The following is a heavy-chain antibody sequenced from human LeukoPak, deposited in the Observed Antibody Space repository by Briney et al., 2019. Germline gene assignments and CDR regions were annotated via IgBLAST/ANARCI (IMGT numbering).Heavy chain of an antibody. CDR1: GGSLSSSSYY. Sequence: SETLSLTCSVSGGSLSSSSYYWGWIRQPPGKGLEWFVSIDYSGYIYYNPSLESRVTMSVDTSKNQFSLKLSSVTAADTAIYYCAKHYMGSSYNRGLDYWGQGTLVTVSS. J-gene: IGHJ4*02. V-gene: IGHV4-39*01. D-gene: IGHD3-10*01. CDR2: IDYSGYI. CDR3: AKHYMGSSYNRGLDY.